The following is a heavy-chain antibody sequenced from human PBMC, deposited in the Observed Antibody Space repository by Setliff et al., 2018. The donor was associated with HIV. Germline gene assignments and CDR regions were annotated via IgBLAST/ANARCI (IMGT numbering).Heavy chain of an antibody. J-gene: IGHJ6*02. CDR3: ARVFLEWLLYRPDYVMDV. Sequence: GGSLRLSCAASGFTFSSYEMNWVRQAPGKGLEWVSDISSSGSTIYYADSVKGRFTISRDNAKNSLYLQMNSLSAEDTAVYYCARVFLEWLLYRPDYVMDVWGQGTTVTVSS. D-gene: IGHD3-3*01. CDR1: GFTFSSYE. V-gene: IGHV3-48*03. CDR2: ISSSGSTI.